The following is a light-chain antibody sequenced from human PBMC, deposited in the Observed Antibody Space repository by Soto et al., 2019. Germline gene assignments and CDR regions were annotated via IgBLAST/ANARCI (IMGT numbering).Light chain of an antibody. CDR3: SSYTSSSTYV. J-gene: IGLJ1*01. V-gene: IGLV2-14*01. CDR2: DVS. CDR1: SSDVGGYNY. Sequence: QAASVSGSPGQSITISCTGTSSDVGGYNYVSWYQQHPGKAPKLMIYDVSNRPSGVSNRFSGSKSGNTASLTISGLQAEDEADYYCSSYTSSSTYVFGTGTKVTVL.